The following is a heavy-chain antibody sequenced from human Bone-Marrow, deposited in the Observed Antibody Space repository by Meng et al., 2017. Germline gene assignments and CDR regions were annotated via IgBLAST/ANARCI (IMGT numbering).Heavy chain of an antibody. CDR1: GFTFSNAY. Sequence: GGSLRLSCEGSGFTFSNAYMTWVRQVPGKRLEWVSGINWNGGSTGYADSVKGRFTISRDNAKNSLYLQMNSLRAEDTALYYCARVSRGSYLDWGQGTLVTVSS. J-gene: IGHJ4*02. CDR2: INWNGGST. CDR3: ARVSRGSYLD. D-gene: IGHD1-26*01. V-gene: IGHV3-20*04.